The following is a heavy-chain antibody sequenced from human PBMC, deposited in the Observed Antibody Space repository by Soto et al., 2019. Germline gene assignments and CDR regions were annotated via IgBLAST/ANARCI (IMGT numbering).Heavy chain of an antibody. CDR1: GFTFSSYA. J-gene: IGHJ4*02. CDR3: ATDRVSSSGRVLFDY. D-gene: IGHD6-19*01. Sequence: EVQLLESGGGLVQPGGSLRLSCAASGFTFSSYAMSWVRQAPGKGLEWVSAISGSGGSTYYADSVKGRFTISRDNSKNPLYLQMNRLRAEDTAVYYCATDRVSSSGRVLFDYWGQGTLVTVSS. CDR2: ISGSGGST. V-gene: IGHV3-23*01.